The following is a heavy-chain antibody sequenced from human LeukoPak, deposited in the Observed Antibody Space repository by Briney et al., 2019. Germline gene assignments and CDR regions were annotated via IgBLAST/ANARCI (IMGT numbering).Heavy chain of an antibody. Sequence: GGSLRLSCAASGFTFSSYAMSWVRQAPGKGLEWVSAISGSGGSTYYADSVKGRFTISRDNSKNTLYLQMNSLRAEDTAVYYCAKDPRATYYDFWSGYPYYFDYWGQGTLVTVSS. CDR1: GFTFSSYA. CDR2: ISGSGGST. J-gene: IGHJ4*02. CDR3: AKDPRATYYDFWSGYPYYFDY. D-gene: IGHD3-3*01. V-gene: IGHV3-23*01.